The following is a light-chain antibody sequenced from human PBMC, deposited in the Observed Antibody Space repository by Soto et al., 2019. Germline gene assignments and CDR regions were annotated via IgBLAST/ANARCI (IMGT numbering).Light chain of an antibody. V-gene: IGKV3-15*01. Sequence: EIVMTQSPATLSVSPRERATLSCRASQSVSSNLAWYQQKPGQAPRVLIYAASTRATGIPDRFSGSGSGTDFTLTISRLEPEDFAVYYCQQYDSSPRTFGQGTKVDIK. J-gene: IGKJ1*01. CDR1: QSVSSN. CDR2: AAS. CDR3: QQYDSSPRT.